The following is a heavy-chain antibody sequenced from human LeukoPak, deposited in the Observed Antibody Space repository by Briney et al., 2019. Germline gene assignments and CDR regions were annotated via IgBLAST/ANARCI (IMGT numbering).Heavy chain of an antibody. CDR3: AKSLRPYYYYGMDV. CDR1: GFTFSSYA. CDR2: ISGSGGST. D-gene: IGHD6-25*01. J-gene: IGHJ6*02. V-gene: IGHV3-23*01. Sequence: GGSLRLSCAASGFTFSSYAMSWVRQAPGKGLEWVSAISGSGGSTYYANSVKGRFTISRGNSKNTLYLQMNSLRAEDTAVYYCAKSLRPYYYYGMDVWGQGTTVTVSS.